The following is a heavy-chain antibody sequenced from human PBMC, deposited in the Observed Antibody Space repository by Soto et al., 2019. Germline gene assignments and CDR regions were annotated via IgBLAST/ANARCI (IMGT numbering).Heavy chain of an antibody. J-gene: IGHJ5*02. CDR3: ARVCSGGSCYWNWFDP. CDR1: GYTFTSYA. D-gene: IGHD2-15*01. V-gene: IGHV1-3*01. Sequence: QVQLVQSGAEVKKPGASVKVSCKASGYTFTSYAMHWVRQAPGQRLEWMGWINAGNGNTKYSQKFQGRVTITRDTSASTAYMELSSLRSEDTAVYYCARVCSGGSCYWNWFDPWGQGTLVTVSS. CDR2: INAGNGNT.